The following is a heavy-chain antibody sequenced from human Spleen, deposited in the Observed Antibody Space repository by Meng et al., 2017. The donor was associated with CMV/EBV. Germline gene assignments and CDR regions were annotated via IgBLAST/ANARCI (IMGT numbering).Heavy chain of an antibody. CDR2: IYHSGTT. CDR1: SGDYY. CDR3: ARGVNLVVVPAAILRWFDP. V-gene: IGHV4-30-4*08. J-gene: IGHJ5*02. Sequence: SGDYYWSWIRQPPGKGLEWIGYIYHSGTTCYSPSLESRVTISVDRSKNQFSLKLSSVTAADTAAYYCARGVNLVVVPAAILRWFDPWGQGTLVTVSS. D-gene: IGHD2-2*02.